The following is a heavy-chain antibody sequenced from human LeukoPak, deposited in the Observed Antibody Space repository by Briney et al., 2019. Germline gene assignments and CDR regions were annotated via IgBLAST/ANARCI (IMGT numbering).Heavy chain of an antibody. CDR3: VGGRAGIAVAGIDF. V-gene: IGHV3-21*01. CDR1: GFIFSSYS. Sequence: GGSLRLSCAASGFIFSSYSMSWVRQAPAKGLEDVSSISSSSSYIYYADSVKGRFTISRDNAKNSLYLQMNGLRVEGAAVVDCVGGRAGIAVAGIDFWDKGNLVTVSS. D-gene: IGHD6-19*01. J-gene: IGHJ1*01. CDR2: ISSSSSYI.